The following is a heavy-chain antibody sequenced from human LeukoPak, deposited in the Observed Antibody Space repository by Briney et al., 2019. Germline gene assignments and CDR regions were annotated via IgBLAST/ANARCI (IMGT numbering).Heavy chain of an antibody. V-gene: IGHV3-33*06. CDR2: IWYDGSNK. CDR1: GFTFSSYG. Sequence: SGGSLRLSCAASGFTFSSYGMHWVRQAPGKGLEGVAVIWYDGSNKYYADSVKGRFTISRDNSKNTLYLQMNSLRAEDTAVYYCAKALYGGNSGYYYYMDVWGKGTTVTVSS. J-gene: IGHJ6*03. CDR3: AKALYGGNSGYYYYMDV. D-gene: IGHD4-23*01.